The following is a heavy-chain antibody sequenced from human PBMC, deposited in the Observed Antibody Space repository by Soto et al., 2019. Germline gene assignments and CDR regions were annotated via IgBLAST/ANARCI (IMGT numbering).Heavy chain of an antibody. V-gene: IGHV3-30*18. CDR1: GFTFSSYG. J-gene: IGHJ4*02. D-gene: IGHD5-18*01. CDR2: ISYDGSNK. CDR3: AKLFPPDTVGPLTLDY. Sequence: GGSLRLSCAASGFTFSSYGMHWVRQAPGKGLEWVAVISYDGSNKYYADSVKGRFTISRDNSKNTLYLQMNSLRAEDTAVYYCAKLFPPDTVGPLTLDYWGQGTLVTVSS.